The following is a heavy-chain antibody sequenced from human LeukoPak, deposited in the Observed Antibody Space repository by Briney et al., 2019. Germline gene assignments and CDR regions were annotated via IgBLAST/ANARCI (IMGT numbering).Heavy chain of an antibody. CDR2: ISPYNGNT. V-gene: IGHV1-18*01. J-gene: IGHJ4*02. CDR3: TTMTMARGSPLFYFDN. CDR1: GYTFISYG. Sequence: ASVKVSCKASGYTFISYGISWVRQAPGQGLQWMGWISPYNGNTNYVQKFQGRVTMTTDTSTSTAYMELSSLTSEDTAVYYCTTMTMARGSPLFYFDNWGQGTLVTVSS. D-gene: IGHD3-10*01.